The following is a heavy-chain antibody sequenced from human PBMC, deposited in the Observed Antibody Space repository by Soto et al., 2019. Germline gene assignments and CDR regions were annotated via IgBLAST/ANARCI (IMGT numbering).Heavy chain of an antibody. CDR1: GYTFTGYY. Sequence: GASVEVSCKASGYTFTGYYMHWVRQAPGQGLEWMGWINPNSGGTNYAQKFQGWVTMTRDTSISTAYMELSRLRSDDTAVYYCARGRGVVVVAASHDDYYYGMDVWGQGTTVTVSS. D-gene: IGHD2-15*01. CDR2: INPNSGGT. CDR3: ARGRGVVVVAASHDDYYYGMDV. V-gene: IGHV1-2*04. J-gene: IGHJ6*02.